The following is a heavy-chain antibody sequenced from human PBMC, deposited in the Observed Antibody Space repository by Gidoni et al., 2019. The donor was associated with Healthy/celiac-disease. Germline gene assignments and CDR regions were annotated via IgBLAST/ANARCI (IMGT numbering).Heavy chain of an antibody. CDR2: IKSKTDGGTT. V-gene: IGHV3-15*01. D-gene: IGHD3-22*01. J-gene: IGHJ6*02. Sequence: GKGLEWVGRIKSKTDGGTTDYAAPVKGRFTISRDDSKNTLYLQMNSLKTEDTAVYYCTTAGDSSGYWFPWSRDYYYGMDVWGQGTTVTVSS. CDR3: TTAGDSSGYWFPWSRDYYYGMDV.